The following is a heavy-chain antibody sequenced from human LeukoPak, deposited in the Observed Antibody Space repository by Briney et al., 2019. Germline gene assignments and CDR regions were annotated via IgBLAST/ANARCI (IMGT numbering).Heavy chain of an antibody. CDR3: ARQIASAGTAGFDF. Sequence: KPSETLYLTCTVSGGSISSCYWSWIRQPAGKGLEWIGRIYSTGSTNYNPSLKSRVTMSVDTSKNQFSLRLRSVTAADTAVYYCARQIASAGTAGFDFWGQGALVTVSS. CDR2: IYSTGST. V-gene: IGHV4-4*07. J-gene: IGHJ4*02. CDR1: GGSISSCY. D-gene: IGHD6-13*01.